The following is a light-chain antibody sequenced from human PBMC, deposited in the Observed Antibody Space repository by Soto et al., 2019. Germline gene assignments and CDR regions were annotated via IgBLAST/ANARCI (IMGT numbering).Light chain of an antibody. Sequence: DIPMTQSPSTLSASVGDGVNITCRASQSIHRWLAWYQQKPGKAPKVLIFDASTLESGVPSRFSGSGYGREFTLTISSLQPDDFATYYCQQYNTWTFGQGTKVEIK. J-gene: IGKJ1*01. CDR3: QQYNTWT. CDR1: QSIHRW. V-gene: IGKV1-5*01. CDR2: DAS.